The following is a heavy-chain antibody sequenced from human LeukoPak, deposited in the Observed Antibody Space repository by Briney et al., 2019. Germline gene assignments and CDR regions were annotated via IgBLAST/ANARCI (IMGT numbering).Heavy chain of an antibody. CDR3: ARGPYSGSYYSVNAFDI. J-gene: IGHJ3*02. Sequence: SETLSLTCTVSGGSISSSSYYWGWIRQPPGKGLEWIGSIYYSGSTYYNPSLKSRVTISVDTSKNQFSLKLSSVTAADTAVYYCARGPYSGSYYSVNAFDIWGQGTMVTVSS. D-gene: IGHD1-26*01. V-gene: IGHV4-39*07. CDR2: IYYSGST. CDR1: GGSISSSSYY.